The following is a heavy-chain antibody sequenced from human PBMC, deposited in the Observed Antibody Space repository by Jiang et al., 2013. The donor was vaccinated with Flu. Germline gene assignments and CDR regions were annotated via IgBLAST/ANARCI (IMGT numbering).Heavy chain of an antibody. CDR1: SGSISDYY. D-gene: IGHD4-23*01. Sequence: GSGLVKPSETLSLTCTVSSGSISDYYWSWIRQPPGKGLEWIGYISYDGITYYNPSLKSRVTISLDAPKSQFSLSLTSVTAADTAVYFCARAPXYGYNSRGAFDVWGQGTMVTVSS. J-gene: IGHJ3*01. CDR3: ARAPXYGYNSRGAFDV. V-gene: IGHV4-59*01. CDR2: ISYDGIT.